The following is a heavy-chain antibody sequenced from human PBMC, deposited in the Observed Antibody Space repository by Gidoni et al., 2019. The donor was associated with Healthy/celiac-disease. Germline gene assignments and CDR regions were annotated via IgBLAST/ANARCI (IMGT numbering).Heavy chain of an antibody. D-gene: IGHD6-13*01. V-gene: IGHV3-21*01. Sequence: EVQLVESGGGLVKPGGSLRLSCAASGFTFSSYSMNWVRQAPGKGLEWVSSISSSSSYIYYADSVKGRFTISRDNAKNSLYLQMNSLRAEDTAVYYCAREHRTSSSWGEYYFDYWGQGTLVTVSS. J-gene: IGHJ4*02. CDR2: ISSSSSYI. CDR3: AREHRTSSSWGEYYFDY. CDR1: GFTFSSYS.